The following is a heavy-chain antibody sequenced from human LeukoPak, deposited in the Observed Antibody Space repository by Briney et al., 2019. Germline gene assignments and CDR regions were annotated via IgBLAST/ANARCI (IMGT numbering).Heavy chain of an antibody. CDR2: ISSGAVST. CDR3: ARSFGLDY. D-gene: IGHD2/OR15-2a*01. Sequence: GGSLRLSCAASGFTFNNYVMSWVRQAPGKGLERVSGISSGAVSTYYADSVKGRFTISRDNSKATLFLQMNSLRVDDSAVYYCARSFGLDYWGQGALVTVSS. J-gene: IGHJ4*02. CDR1: GFTFNNYV. V-gene: IGHV3-23*01.